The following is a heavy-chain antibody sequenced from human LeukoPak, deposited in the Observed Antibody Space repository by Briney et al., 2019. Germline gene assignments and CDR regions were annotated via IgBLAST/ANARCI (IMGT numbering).Heavy chain of an antibody. D-gene: IGHD3-10*01. V-gene: IGHV1-24*01. CDR2: FDPEDGET. CDR3: TIISSDYYYGMDV. J-gene: IGHJ6*04. Sequence: ASVKVSCTVSGYTLTELSMQWVRQAPGKGLEWMGGFDPEDGETIYAQKFQGRVTMTEDTSTDTAYMELSSLRSEDTAVYYCTIISSDYYYGMDVWGKGTTVTVSS. CDR1: GYTLTELS.